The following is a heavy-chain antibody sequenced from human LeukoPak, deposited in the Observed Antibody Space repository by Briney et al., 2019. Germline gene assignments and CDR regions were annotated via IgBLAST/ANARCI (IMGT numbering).Heavy chain of an antibody. J-gene: IGHJ4*02. CDR3: ARRIVGATDFDY. CDR2: ISTSNATT. CDR1: GYTFTNYG. Sequence: ASVKVSCKASGYTFTNYGISWVRQAPGQGLEWMGWISTSNATTNYAQKLQGRVTMTTDTSTSTAYMELRSLKSDDTAVYYCARRIVGATDFDYWGQGTLVTVSS. V-gene: IGHV1-18*01. D-gene: IGHD1-26*01.